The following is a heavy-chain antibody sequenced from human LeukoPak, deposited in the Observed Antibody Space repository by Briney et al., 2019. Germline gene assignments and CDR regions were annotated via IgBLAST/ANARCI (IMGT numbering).Heavy chain of an antibody. CDR2: IRYDGSNK. CDR3: ASSYYYGSGSYFDY. J-gene: IGHJ4*02. CDR1: GFTFSSYG. D-gene: IGHD3-10*01. Sequence: PGGSLRLSCAASGFTFSSYGMHWVRQAPGKGLEWVAFIRYDGSNKYYADSVKGRFTISRDNSKNTLYLQMGSLRAEDMAVYYCASSYYYGSGSYFDYWGQGTLVTVSS. V-gene: IGHV3-30*02.